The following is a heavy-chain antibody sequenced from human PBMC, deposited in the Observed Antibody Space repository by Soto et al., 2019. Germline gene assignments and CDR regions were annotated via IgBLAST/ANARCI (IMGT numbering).Heavy chain of an antibody. J-gene: IGHJ4*02. V-gene: IGHV4-31*03. Sequence: SETLSLTCTVSGGSISSSGYYWSWSRQQPGKGLEWIGYIYYSGSTYYNPSLKSRVTISVDTSKNQFSLKLSSVTAADTAVYYCARWTYDSSGYYYFDYWGQGTLVTVSS. CDR3: ARWTYDSSGYYYFDY. CDR2: IYYSGST. CDR1: GGSISSSGYY. D-gene: IGHD3-22*01.